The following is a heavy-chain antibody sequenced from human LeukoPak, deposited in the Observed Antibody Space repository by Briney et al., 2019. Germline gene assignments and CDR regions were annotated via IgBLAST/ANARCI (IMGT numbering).Heavy chain of an antibody. V-gene: IGHV4-59*01. CDR1: GGSISSYY. CDR3: AREIVVVVAATRWFDP. D-gene: IGHD2-15*01. Sequence: SETLSLTCTVSGGSISSYYWSWIRQPPGKGLEWIGYIYYSGSTNYNPSLKSRVTISVDTSKNQFSLKLSSVTAADTAVYYCAREIVVVVAATRWFDPWGQGILFTVSS. J-gene: IGHJ5*02. CDR2: IYYSGST.